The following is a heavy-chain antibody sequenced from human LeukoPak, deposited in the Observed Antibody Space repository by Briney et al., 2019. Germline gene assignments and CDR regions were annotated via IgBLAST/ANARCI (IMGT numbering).Heavy chain of an antibody. J-gene: IGHJ4*02. V-gene: IGHV2-26*01. CDR2: IFSNDEK. CDR1: GFSLSNARMG. D-gene: IGHD3-16*02. Sequence: SGPTLVNPTETLTLTCTVSGFSLSNARMGVSWIRQPPGKALEWLAHIFSNDEKSYSAPLKSGVTISKDTSKSQVVLTMTNMDPVDTATYYCARILRGSFYDYVWGSYRPLDYWGQGTLVTVSS. CDR3: ARILRGSFYDYVWGSYRPLDY.